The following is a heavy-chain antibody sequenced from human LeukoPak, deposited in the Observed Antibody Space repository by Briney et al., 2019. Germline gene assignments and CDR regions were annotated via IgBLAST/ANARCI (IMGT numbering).Heavy chain of an antibody. CDR2: ISASGGSS. Sequence: GGSLRLSCAASGFTFSSYAMSWVRQAPGKGLEWVLGISASGGSSYYADSVKGRFTISRDNSKNTLYLQMDSLRAEDTAVYYCAKDRITGTPYYFDYWGQGTLVAVSS. CDR1: GFTFSSYA. V-gene: IGHV3-23*01. D-gene: IGHD1-20*01. CDR3: AKDRITGTPYYFDY. J-gene: IGHJ4*02.